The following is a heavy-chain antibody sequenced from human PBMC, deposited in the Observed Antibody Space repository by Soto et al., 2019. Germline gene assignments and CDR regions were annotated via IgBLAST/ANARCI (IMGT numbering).Heavy chain of an antibody. CDR3: AKKGGYRSGSRPVDYYMDV. J-gene: IGHJ6*03. CDR2: ISGSGGST. D-gene: IGHD2-15*01. CDR1: GFTFRSYA. Sequence: PGGSLRLSCAASGFTFRSYAMSRVRQAPGKGLEWVSAISGSGGSTYYADSVKGRFTISRDNSKNTLYLQMNSLRAEDTAVYYCAKKGGYRSGSRPVDYYMDVWGKGTTVTVSS. V-gene: IGHV3-23*01.